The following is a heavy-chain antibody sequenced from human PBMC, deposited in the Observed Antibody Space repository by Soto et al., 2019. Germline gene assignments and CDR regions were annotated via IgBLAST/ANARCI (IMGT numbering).Heavy chain of an antibody. D-gene: IGHD3-22*01. Sequence: QVQLVQSGAEVKKPGASVQVSCTDSGYTFTSYGISWVLQAPVQGLEWMGWISAYNGNTNYAQKLQGRVTMTTDTSPSTAYMELRSLRCDAAAVYYCSRVSGFLSRYYYYAYLGFDYWGQGPLVTVSS. CDR2: ISAYNGNT. J-gene: IGHJ4*02. CDR1: GYTFTSYG. V-gene: IGHV1-18*04. CDR3: SRVSGFLSRYYYYAYLGFDY.